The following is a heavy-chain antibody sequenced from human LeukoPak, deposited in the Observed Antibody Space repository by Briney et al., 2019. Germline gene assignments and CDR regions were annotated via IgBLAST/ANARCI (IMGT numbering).Heavy chain of an antibody. V-gene: IGHV1-18*01. CDR1: GYTFTSYG. CDR3: ARDDVYSGSYHDY. CDR2: ISAYNGNT. Sequence: ASVKVSCKASGYTFTSYGISWVRQAPGQGLGWMGWISAYNGNTNYAQNLQGRVTITTDTSTSTDYMELRSLRSDDTAVYYCARDDVYSGSYHDYWGQGTLVTVSS. D-gene: IGHD1-26*01. J-gene: IGHJ4*02.